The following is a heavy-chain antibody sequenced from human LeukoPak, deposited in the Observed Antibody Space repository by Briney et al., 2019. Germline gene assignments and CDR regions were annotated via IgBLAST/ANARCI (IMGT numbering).Heavy chain of an antibody. CDR3: ARGPGGLWFGELLY. J-gene: IGHJ4*02. V-gene: IGHV3-30-3*01. CDR2: ISYDGSNK. D-gene: IGHD3-10*01. CDR1: GFTFSSYA. Sequence: GRSLRLSCAASGFTFSSYAMHWVGQAPGKGLEWVAVISYDGSNKYYADSVKGRFTISRDNSKNTLYLQMNSLRAEDTAVYYCARGPGGLWFGELLYWGQGTLVTVSS.